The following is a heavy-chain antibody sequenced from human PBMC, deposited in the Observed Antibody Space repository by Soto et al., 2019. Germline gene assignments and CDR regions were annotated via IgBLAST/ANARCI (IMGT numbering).Heavy chain of an antibody. CDR3: ARQARRSYYYDSSGYSGYFDY. CDR2: INHSGST. CDR1: GGSLSGYS. D-gene: IGHD3-22*01. V-gene: IGHV4-34*01. J-gene: IGHJ4*02. Sequence: PSETLSLTCAVYGGSLSGYSWSWIRQPPGKGLECIGEINHSGSTNYNPSLKSRVTISIDTSKNQFSLKLSSVTAADTAVYYCARQARRSYYYDSSGYSGYFDYWGQGTLVPVSS.